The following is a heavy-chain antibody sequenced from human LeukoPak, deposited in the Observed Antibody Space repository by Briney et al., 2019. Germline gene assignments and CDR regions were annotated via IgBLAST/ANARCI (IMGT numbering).Heavy chain of an antibody. Sequence: ASVKVSCKASGYNFNNYGISWVRQAPGQGLEWVGWINPNSGGTNYAQKFQGRVTMTRDTSISTAYMELSRLRSDDTAVYYCARVRSYFGPDAFDIWGQGTMVTVSS. V-gene: IGHV1-2*02. CDR2: INPNSGGT. J-gene: IGHJ3*02. CDR1: GYNFNNYG. D-gene: IGHD2/OR15-2a*01. CDR3: ARVRSYFGPDAFDI.